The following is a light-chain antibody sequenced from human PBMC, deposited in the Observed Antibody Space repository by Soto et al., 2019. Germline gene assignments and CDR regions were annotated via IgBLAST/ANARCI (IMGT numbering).Light chain of an antibody. CDR2: GAS. CDR3: QQYGSSLFT. CDR1: QSVSSSY. Sequence: EIVLTQSPGTLSLSPGERATLSCRASQSVSSSYLAWYQQKPGQAPGLLIYGASSRATGIPDWFSGSGSGTDFTLTISRLEPHDFAVYYCQQYGSSLFTFGPATKVDIK. J-gene: IGKJ3*01. V-gene: IGKV3-20*01.